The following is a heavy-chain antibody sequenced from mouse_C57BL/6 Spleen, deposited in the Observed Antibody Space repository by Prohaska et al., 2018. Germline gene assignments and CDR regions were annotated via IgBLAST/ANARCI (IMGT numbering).Heavy chain of an antibody. CDR3: ARWWSPFAY. CDR1: GYTFTGYW. D-gene: IGHD1-1*02. J-gene: IGHJ3*01. Sequence: QVQLQQSGAELMKPGASVKLSCKATGYTFTGYWIEWVKQRPGHGLEWIGEILPGIGSTNDNEKFKGKAFSPADTSSNTAYMQLSSLTTEDSAIYYCARWWSPFAYWGQGTLVTVSA. CDR2: ILPGIGST. V-gene: IGHV1-9*01.